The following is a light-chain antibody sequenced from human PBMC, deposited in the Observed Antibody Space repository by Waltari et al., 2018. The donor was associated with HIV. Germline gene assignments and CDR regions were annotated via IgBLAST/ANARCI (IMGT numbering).Light chain of an antibody. CDR1: SSNIRTYNL. V-gene: IGLV2-23*02. CDR2: DVS. Sequence: QSALTQPASVSGSPGQSITISCPGTSSNIRTYNLFAWHQQHPGKAPKTLIYDVSQRPSGVSNRFSGSKSGNTASLTISGLQAEDEADYYCCSYAGSSTLVFGGGTKVTVL. J-gene: IGLJ3*02. CDR3: CSYAGSSTLV.